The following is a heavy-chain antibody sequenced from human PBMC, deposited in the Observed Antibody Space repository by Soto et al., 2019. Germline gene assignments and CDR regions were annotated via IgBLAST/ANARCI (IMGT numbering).Heavy chain of an antibody. CDR3: TRARYGDHFHS. V-gene: IGHV4-59*01. CDR1: GDSMTGAN. D-gene: IGHD4-17*01. CDR2: IDYSGST. J-gene: IGHJ4*02. Sequence: QVQLQESGPGLLKPSETLSLTCSVSGDSMTGANWGWFRQSPEKGLEWIGYIDYSGSTNYNPSLRSRITITIDTSSNQFSLNLASVTAADAAVYYCTRARYGDHFHSWGQGTLVTVSS.